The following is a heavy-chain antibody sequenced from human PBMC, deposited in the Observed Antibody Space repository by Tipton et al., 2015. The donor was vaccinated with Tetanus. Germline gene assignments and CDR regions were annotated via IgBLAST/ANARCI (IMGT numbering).Heavy chain of an antibody. Sequence: TLSLTCTVSGGSISSGDYYWSWIRQPPGKGLEWIGYIYYSGSTYYNPSLKSRVTISVDTSKNQFSLKPSSVTAADTAVYYCARRGGVYSGGYFDCCGQATLVAVSS. CDR2: IYYSGST. CDR1: GGSISSGDYY. CDR3: ARRGGVYSGGYFDC. V-gene: IGHV4-30-4*01. J-gene: IGHJ4*02. D-gene: IGHD1-26*01.